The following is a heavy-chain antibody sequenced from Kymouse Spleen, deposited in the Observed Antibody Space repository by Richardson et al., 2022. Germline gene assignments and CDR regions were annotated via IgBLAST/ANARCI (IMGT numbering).Heavy chain of an antibody. V-gene: IGHV3-33*01. CDR3: AREGNSGYGMDV. D-gene: IGHD1-7*01. J-gene: IGHJ6*02. Sequence: QVQLVESGGGVVQPGRSLRLSCAASGFTFSSYGMHWVRQAPGKGLEWVAVIWYDGSNKYYADSVKGRFTISRDNSKNTLYLQMNSLRAEDTAVYYCAREGNSGYGMDVWGQGTTVTVSS. CDR2: IWYDGSNK. CDR1: GFTFSSYG.